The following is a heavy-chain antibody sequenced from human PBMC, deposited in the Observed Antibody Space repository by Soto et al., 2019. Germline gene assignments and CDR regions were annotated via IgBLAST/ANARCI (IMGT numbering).Heavy chain of an antibody. V-gene: IGHV3-33*01. D-gene: IGHD6-13*01. J-gene: IGHJ4*02. CDR1: GFTFSSYG. CDR3: ARWGIAAGDY. CDR2: IWYDGNNK. Sequence: QVQLVESGGGVVQPGRSLRLSCAASGFTFSSYGMHWVRQAPGKGLERVAVIWYDGNNKYYADSVKGRFTISRDNSKNTLYLQMNSLRAEDTAVYYCARWGIAAGDYWGQGTLVTVSS.